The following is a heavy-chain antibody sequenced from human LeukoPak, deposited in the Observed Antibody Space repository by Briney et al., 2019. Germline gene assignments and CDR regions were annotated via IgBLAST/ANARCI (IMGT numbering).Heavy chain of an antibody. V-gene: IGHV3-64D*06. D-gene: IGHD3-10*01. Sequence: GGSLRLSCSASGFTFSSYAMHWVRQAPGKGLEYVSAISSNGGSTYYADSVKGRFTISRDNSKNTLYLQMGSLRAEDTAVYYCVKPPMVRGVIISEHWGQGTLVTVSS. CDR2: ISSNGGST. CDR3: VKPPMVRGVIISEH. J-gene: IGHJ4*02. CDR1: GFTFSSYA.